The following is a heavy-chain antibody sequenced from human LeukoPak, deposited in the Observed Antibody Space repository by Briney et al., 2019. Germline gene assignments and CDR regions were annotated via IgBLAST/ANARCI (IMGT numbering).Heavy chain of an antibody. J-gene: IGHJ4*02. CDR1: GFTFSSYA. Sequence: PGGSLRLSCAASGFTFSSYAMSWVRQAPGKGLEWVSAISGSGGSPYYADPVKGRFTISRDNSKDTRYLQMNSLRAEDTAVYYCAKDSDYYGSRGMADYWGQGTLVTVSS. V-gene: IGHV3-23*01. D-gene: IGHD3-10*01. CDR2: ISGSGGSP. CDR3: AKDSDYYGSRGMADY.